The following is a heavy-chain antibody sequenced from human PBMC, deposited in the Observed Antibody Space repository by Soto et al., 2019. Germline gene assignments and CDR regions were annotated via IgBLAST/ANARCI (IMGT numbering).Heavy chain of an antibody. CDR2: MYNTGST. Sequence: SETLSLSCTVSGVSTSGCYWSGIRQPPGKGLEWIGYMYNTGSTVYNPSFKSRVTISVDTSKNQFSLKLNSVTAADTAVYYCARDLWGYCGTDCYPLDVWGQGTTVT. D-gene: IGHD2-21*02. CDR1: GVSTSGCY. V-gene: IGHV4-59*01. J-gene: IGHJ6*02. CDR3: ARDLWGYCGTDCYPLDV.